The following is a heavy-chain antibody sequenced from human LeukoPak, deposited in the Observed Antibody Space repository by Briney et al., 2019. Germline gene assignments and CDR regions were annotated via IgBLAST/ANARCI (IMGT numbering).Heavy chain of an antibody. CDR2: ISGSGGST. CDR1: GFTFRRNA. D-gene: IGHD5-18*01. CDR3: AREGDTANFDY. V-gene: IGHV3-23*01. Sequence: PGGSLRLSCAASGFTFRRNAMSWVRQAPGKGLEWVSAISGSGGSTYYADSVKGRFTISRDNAKNTLCLQMNSLRAEDTAVYYCAREGDTANFDYWGQGTLVTVSS. J-gene: IGHJ4*02.